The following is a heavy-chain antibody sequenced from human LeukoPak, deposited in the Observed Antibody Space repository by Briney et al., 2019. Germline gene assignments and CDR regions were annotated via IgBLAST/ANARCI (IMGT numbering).Heavy chain of an antibody. CDR3: ASSTTYYYGMDV. CDR2: IIPIFGTA. V-gene: IGHV1-69*13. J-gene: IGHJ6*02. Sequence: SVKVSCKASGGTFSIYAISWVRQAPGQGLEWMGGIIPIFGTANYAQKFQGRVTITADESTSTAYMELSSLRSEDTAVYYCASSTTYYYGMDVWGQGTTVTVSS. D-gene: IGHD1/OR15-1a*01. CDR1: GGTFSIYA.